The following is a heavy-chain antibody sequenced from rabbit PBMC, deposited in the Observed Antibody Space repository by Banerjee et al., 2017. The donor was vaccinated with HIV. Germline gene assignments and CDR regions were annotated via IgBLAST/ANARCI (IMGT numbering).Heavy chain of an antibody. D-gene: IGHD6-1*01. J-gene: IGHJ6*01. CDR2: IYSGSGNT. Sequence: QSLEESGGDLVKPGASLTLTCTASGFSSGNYYMNWVRQAPGKGLQWIGYIYSGSGNTFYANWAKGRFTVSKTSSTTVTLQMTSLTAADTATYFCARAAAAGYNYAPYGMDLWGQGTLVTVS. CDR3: ARAAAAGYNYAPYGMDL. CDR1: GFSSGNYY. V-gene: IGHV1S40*01.